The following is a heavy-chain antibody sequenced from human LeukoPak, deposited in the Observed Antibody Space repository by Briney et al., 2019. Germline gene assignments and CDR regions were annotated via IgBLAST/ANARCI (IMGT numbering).Heavy chain of an antibody. Sequence: SETLSLTCTVSGGSISSSTYYWAWVRQPPGKGLEWIASIYYSGTTYYNPSLKSRVTISVDTSRNQFSLNLSSVTAADTAVYYCARSGDCGGDCYLNAFDIWGQGTMVTVSS. D-gene: IGHD2-21*02. CDR3: ARSGDCGGDCYLNAFDI. V-gene: IGHV4-39*07. J-gene: IGHJ3*02. CDR1: GGSISSSTYY. CDR2: IYYSGTT.